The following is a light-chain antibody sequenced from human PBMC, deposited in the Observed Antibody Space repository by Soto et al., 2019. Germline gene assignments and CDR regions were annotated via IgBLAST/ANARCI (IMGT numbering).Light chain of an antibody. V-gene: IGKV3-20*01. CDR2: GAS. CDR3: QQYVRPPWT. Sequence: EIVLTQSPGPLSLSPGERATLSCSASQSLSKTYLAWYQQKPGQAPRLLIDGASSRATGTPDRFSGSGSGTDFTLTISRLEPEDFAVYYCQQYVRPPWTFGQGTKVEIK. CDR1: QSLSKTY. J-gene: IGKJ1*01.